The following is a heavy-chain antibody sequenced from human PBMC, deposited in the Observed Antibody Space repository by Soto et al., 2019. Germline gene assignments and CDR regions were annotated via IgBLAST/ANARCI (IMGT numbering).Heavy chain of an antibody. J-gene: IGHJ4*02. Sequence: SVKFSCKASGGTFSSYAISWVRQAPGQGLEWMGGIIPIFGTANYAQKFQGRVTITADESTSTAYMELSSLRSEDTAVYYCGLGYSSGGSCHYYFDYWGQGTLVTVSS. CDR3: GLGYSSGGSCHYYFDY. D-gene: IGHD2-15*01. CDR2: IIPIFGTA. V-gene: IGHV1-69*13. CDR1: GGTFSSYA.